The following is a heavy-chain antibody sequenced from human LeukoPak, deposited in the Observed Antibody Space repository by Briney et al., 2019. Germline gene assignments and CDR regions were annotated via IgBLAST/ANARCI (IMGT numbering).Heavy chain of an antibody. CDR3: ARELGYCSGGSCYGGTFDY. CDR2: INHSGST. Sequence: SGTLSLTCAVSGGSISSSNWWSWVRQPPGKGLEWIGEINHSGSTNYNPSLKSRVTISEDTSKNQLSLKLSSVTAADTAMYYCARELGYCSGGSCYGGTFDYWGRGTLVAVSS. CDR1: GGSISSSNW. J-gene: IGHJ4*02. V-gene: IGHV4-4*02. D-gene: IGHD2-15*01.